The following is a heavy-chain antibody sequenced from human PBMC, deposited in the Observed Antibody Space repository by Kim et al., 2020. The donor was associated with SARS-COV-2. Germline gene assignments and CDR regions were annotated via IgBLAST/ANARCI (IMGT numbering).Heavy chain of an antibody. Sequence: SGSSTASAASVNGRFTISRDAAKRSVSLQMNSLTPEDTAVYYCVREPSNWGQGTLVTVSS. V-gene: IGHV3-11*01. J-gene: IGHJ4*02. CDR3: VREPSN. CDR2: SGSST.